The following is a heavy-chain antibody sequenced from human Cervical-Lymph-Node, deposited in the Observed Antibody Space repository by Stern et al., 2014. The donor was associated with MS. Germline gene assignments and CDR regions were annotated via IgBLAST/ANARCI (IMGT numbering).Heavy chain of an antibody. V-gene: IGHV3-48*01. CDR2: ITSTSSTI. J-gene: IGHJ6*02. D-gene: IGHD6-19*01. CDR3: ARLEVDNAGVAVPGASYYYYYAMDV. Sequence: EVQLLESGGGLVQPGGSLRLSCASSGFTFSSYSMNWVRQAPGKGLEWLSYITSTSSTIYSADSVKGRFTISRDNAKSSLFLQMSSLRAEDTAVYYCARLEVDNAGVAVPGASYYYYYAMDVWGQGTTVTVSS. CDR1: GFTFSSYS.